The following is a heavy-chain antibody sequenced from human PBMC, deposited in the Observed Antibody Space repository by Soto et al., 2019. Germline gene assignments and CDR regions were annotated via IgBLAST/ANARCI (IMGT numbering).Heavy chain of an antibody. Sequence: PSETLSLTCTVSGGSISSGDYYWSWIRQPPGKGLEWIGYIYYSGSTYYNPSLKSRVTISVDTSKNQFSLKLSSVTAADTAVYYCASLDTSGWNYFDYWGQGTLVTGSS. V-gene: IGHV4-30-4*01. CDR2: IYYSGST. CDR3: ASLDTSGWNYFDY. J-gene: IGHJ4*02. CDR1: GGSISSGDYY. D-gene: IGHD5-18*01.